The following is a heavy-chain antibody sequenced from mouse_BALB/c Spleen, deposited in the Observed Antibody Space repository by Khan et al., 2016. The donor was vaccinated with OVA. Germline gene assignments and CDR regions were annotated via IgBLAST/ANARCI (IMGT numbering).Heavy chain of an antibody. CDR1: GFTFSSYG. CDR2: INSNGGST. V-gene: IGHV5-6-3*01. CDR3: ARMARTIN. J-gene: IGHJ2*01. Sequence: EVQGVESGGGLVQPGGSLKLSCAASGFTFSSYGMSWVRQTPDKRLELVATINSNGGSTYYPDSVKGRFTISRDNAKNTLSLKMRRLKSEDTAMYYCARMARTINWGQGTTLTASS.